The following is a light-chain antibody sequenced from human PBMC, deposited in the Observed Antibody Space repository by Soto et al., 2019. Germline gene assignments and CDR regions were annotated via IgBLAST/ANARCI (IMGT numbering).Light chain of an antibody. V-gene: IGKV1-33*01. CDR3: QQYENLPT. Sequence: DIQMTPSPSSLAASLGDSVPITCQASQNINNYLNWYQQKPGRAPKILIYDASSLEAGVPSMLRGSGSGTDFTFTISRLQPEDIATYYCQQYENLPTFGQGTRLEIK. CDR2: DAS. J-gene: IGKJ5*01. CDR1: QNINNY.